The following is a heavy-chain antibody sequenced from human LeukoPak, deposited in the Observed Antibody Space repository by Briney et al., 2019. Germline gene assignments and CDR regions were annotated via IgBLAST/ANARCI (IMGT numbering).Heavy chain of an antibody. J-gene: IGHJ5*02. CDR2: ISYDGSNK. D-gene: IGHD2-2*01. CDR1: RFTFSSYA. CDR3: ARDLGYCSSTRCEKWFDP. Sequence: GGSLRLSCAASRFTFSSYAMHWVRQAPGKGLEWVAVISYDGSNKYYADSVKGRFTISRDNSKNTLYLQMNSLRAEDTAVYYCARDLGYCSSTRCEKWFDPWGQGTLVTVSS. V-gene: IGHV3-30*04.